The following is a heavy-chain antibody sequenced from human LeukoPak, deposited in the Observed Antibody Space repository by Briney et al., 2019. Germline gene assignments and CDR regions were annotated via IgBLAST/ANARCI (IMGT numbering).Heavy chain of an antibody. D-gene: IGHD3-3*01. Sequence: SGGSLRLSCAASGFTFSSYSMNWVRQAPGKGLEWVSSISSSSYIYYADSVKGRFTISRDNAKNSLYLQMNSLRAEDTALYYCARAIFGVAKNERGMDVWGQGTTVTVSS. V-gene: IGHV3-21*01. CDR2: ISSSSYI. CDR3: ARAIFGVAKNERGMDV. J-gene: IGHJ6*02. CDR1: GFTFSSYS.